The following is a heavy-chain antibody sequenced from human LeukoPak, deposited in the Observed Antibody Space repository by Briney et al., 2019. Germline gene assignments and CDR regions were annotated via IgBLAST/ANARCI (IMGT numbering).Heavy chain of an antibody. Sequence: PSQTLSLTCAVSGGSISSGGYSWSWIRQPPGKGLEWIGYIYHSGSTYYNPSLKSRVTISVDRSKNQFSLKLSSVTAADTAVYYCARGRGYSYGPDYWGQGTLVTVSS. CDR3: ARGRGYSYGPDY. CDR2: IYHSGST. CDR1: GGSISSGGYS. D-gene: IGHD5-18*01. J-gene: IGHJ4*02. V-gene: IGHV4-30-2*01.